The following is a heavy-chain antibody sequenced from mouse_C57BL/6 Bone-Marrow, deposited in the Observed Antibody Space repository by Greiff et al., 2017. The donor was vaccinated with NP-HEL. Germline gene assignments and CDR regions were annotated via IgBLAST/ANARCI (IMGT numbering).Heavy chain of an antibody. CDR1: GYSFTSYY. CDR2: IYPGSGNT. Sequence: QVQLQQSGPELVKPGASVKISCKASGYSFTSYYIHWVKQRPGQGLEWIGWIYPGSGNTKYNEKFKGKATLMADTSSSTAYMQLSSLTSEDSAVYYCARGGCYWYFDVWGTGTTVTVSS. V-gene: IGHV1-66*01. CDR3: ARGGCYWYFDV. J-gene: IGHJ1*03.